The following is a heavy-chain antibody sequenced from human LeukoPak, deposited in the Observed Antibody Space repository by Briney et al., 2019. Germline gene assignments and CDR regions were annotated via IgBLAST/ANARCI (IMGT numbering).Heavy chain of an antibody. CDR2: ISGSGGST. D-gene: IGHD3-10*01. V-gene: IGHV3-23*01. Sequence: GGSLRLSCAASGFTVSSNYMSWVRQAPGKGLEWVSAISGSGGSTYYADSVKGRFTISRDNSKNTLYLQMNSLRAEDTAVYYCAKDPLYYYGSGSYSYWGQGTLVTVSS. CDR3: AKDPLYYYGSGSYSY. J-gene: IGHJ4*02. CDR1: GFTVSSNY.